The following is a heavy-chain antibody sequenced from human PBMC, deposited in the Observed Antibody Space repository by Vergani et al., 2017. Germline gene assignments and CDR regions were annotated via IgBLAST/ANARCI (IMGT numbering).Heavy chain of an antibody. J-gene: IGHJ4*02. CDR2: IIPILGIA. V-gene: IGHV1-69*09. Sequence: QVQLVQSGAEVKKPGSSVKVSCKASGGTFSSYAISWVRQAPGQGLEWMGRIIPILGIANYAQKFQGRVTITADESTSTAYMELSSLRSEDTAVDYCARDNIVVGGAFDYWGQGTLVTVSS. D-gene: IGHD2-2*01. CDR3: ARDNIVVGGAFDY. CDR1: GGTFSSYA.